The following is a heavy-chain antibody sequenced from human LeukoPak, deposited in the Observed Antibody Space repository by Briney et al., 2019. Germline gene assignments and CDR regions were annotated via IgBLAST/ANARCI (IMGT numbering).Heavy chain of an antibody. Sequence: PGGSLRLSCAASGFTFSSYSMNWVRQAPGKGLEWVSSISSSRSYIYYADSVKGRFTISRDNAKNSLYLQMNSLRAEDTAVYYCARVMGVAAHFFDYWGQGTLVTVSS. CDR2: ISSSRSYI. D-gene: IGHD6-6*01. J-gene: IGHJ4*02. CDR1: GFTFSSYS. V-gene: IGHV3-21*01. CDR3: ARVMGVAAHFFDY.